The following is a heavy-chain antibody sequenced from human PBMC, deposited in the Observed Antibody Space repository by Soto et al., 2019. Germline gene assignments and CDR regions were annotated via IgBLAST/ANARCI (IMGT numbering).Heavy chain of an antibody. Sequence: GGSLRLSCAASGFTFSSYSMNWVRQAPGKGLEWVSSISSSSSYIYYADSVKGRFTISRDNAKNSLYLQMNSLRAEDTAVYYCARDIVVVPAAGAGHWGQGTLVTVSS. D-gene: IGHD2-2*01. CDR2: ISSSSSYI. J-gene: IGHJ1*01. CDR3: ARDIVVVPAAGAGH. V-gene: IGHV3-21*01. CDR1: GFTFSSYS.